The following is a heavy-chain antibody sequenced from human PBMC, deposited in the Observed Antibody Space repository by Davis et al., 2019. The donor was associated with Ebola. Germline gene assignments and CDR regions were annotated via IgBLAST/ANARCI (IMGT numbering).Heavy chain of an antibody. J-gene: IGHJ6*02. Sequence: GESLKISCAASGFTFSSYWMSWVRQAPGKGLEWVAVISYDGSNKYYADSVKGRFTISRDNSKNSLYLQMNSLRTEGTALYYCAKGVSTSARYYYYGMDVWGQGTTVTVSS. CDR3: AKGVSTSARYYYYGMDV. CDR1: GFTFSSYW. D-gene: IGHD5/OR15-5a*01. CDR2: ISYDGSNK. V-gene: IGHV3-30*18.